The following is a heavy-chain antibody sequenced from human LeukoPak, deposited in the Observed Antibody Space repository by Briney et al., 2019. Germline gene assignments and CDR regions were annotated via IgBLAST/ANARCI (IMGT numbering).Heavy chain of an antibody. D-gene: IGHD1-14*01. V-gene: IGHV4-30-4*01. CDR2: IYYSGST. Sequence: PSQTLSLTCTVSGGSISSGDYYWSWIRQPPGKGLEWIGYIYYSGSTYYNPSLKSRVTISVDTSKNQFSLKLSSVTAADTAVYYCARVEARTIRGTPLPEYFQHWGQGTLVTVSS. J-gene: IGHJ1*01. CDR3: ARVEARTIRGTPLPEYFQH. CDR1: GGSISSGDYY.